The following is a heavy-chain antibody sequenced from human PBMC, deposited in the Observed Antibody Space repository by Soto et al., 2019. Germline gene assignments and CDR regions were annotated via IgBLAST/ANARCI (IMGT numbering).Heavy chain of an antibody. D-gene: IGHD3-22*01. Sequence: QVQLVESGGGVVQPGRSLRLSCAASGFTFSTYPMYWVRQAPGKGVEWLAFISSAGSSRYYADSVKGRFTISRDNSKNTLYLQMSSLRNEDTAVYYCASRRGDGYFQYWGQGTLVTVSS. CDR2: ISSAGSSR. CDR1: GFTFSTYP. CDR3: ASRRGDGYFQY. J-gene: IGHJ4*02. V-gene: IGHV3-30*04.